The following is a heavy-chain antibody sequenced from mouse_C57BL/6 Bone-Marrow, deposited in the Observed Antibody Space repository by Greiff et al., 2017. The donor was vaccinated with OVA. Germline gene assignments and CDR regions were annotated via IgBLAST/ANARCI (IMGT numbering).Heavy chain of an antibody. Sequence: DVKLVESGGGLVKPGGSLKLSCAASGFTFSSYAMSWVRQTPEQRLEWVATISDGGSYTYYPDNVKGRFTISRDNAKNNLYLQMSHLKAEDTAMYYCARGDPYGGAMDYWGQGTSVTVSS. CDR1: GFTFSSYA. CDR3: ARGDPYGGAMDY. J-gene: IGHJ4*01. V-gene: IGHV5-4*03. D-gene: IGHD1-1*01. CDR2: ISDGGSYT.